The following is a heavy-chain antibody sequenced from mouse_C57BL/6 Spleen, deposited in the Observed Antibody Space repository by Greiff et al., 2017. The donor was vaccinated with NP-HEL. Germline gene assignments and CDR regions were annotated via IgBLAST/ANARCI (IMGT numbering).Heavy chain of an antibody. Sequence: VQLQQSGAELVRPGTSVKVSCKASGYAFTNYLIEWVKQRPGQGLEWIGVINPGSGGTNYNEKFKGKATLTADKSSSTAYMQLSSLTSEDSAVYFCARLDYDYDGWFAYWGQGTLVTVSA. CDR1: GYAFTNYL. CDR3: ARLDYDYDGWFAY. CDR2: INPGSGGT. J-gene: IGHJ3*01. V-gene: IGHV1-54*01. D-gene: IGHD2-4*01.